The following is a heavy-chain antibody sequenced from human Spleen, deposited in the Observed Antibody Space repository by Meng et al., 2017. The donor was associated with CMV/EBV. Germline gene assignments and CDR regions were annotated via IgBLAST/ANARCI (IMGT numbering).Heavy chain of an antibody. CDR2: ISHSGRT. CDR1: GYSINSGYY. V-gene: IGHV4-38-2*02. Sequence: GSLRLSCSVSGYSINSGYYWGWIRQPPGKGLEWIGSISHSGRTYYSPALKSRVTISVDLSENQFSLRLNSVTAADTAVYYCTRDPETKVTPWGQGTLVTVSS. D-gene: IGHD4-23*01. CDR3: TRDPETKVTP. J-gene: IGHJ4*02.